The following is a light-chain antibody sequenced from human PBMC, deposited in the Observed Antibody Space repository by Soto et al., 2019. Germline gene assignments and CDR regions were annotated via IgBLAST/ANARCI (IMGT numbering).Light chain of an antibody. V-gene: IGKV1-17*01. CDR3: LQHNSYPQT. CDR1: QGIRDA. J-gene: IGKJ1*01. CDR2: AAS. Sequence: DIQMTQSPSSLSASVGDRVTITCRASQGIRDALGWYQQKPGKAPKRLIYAASSLQSGVPSRFNGSGSGTDFTLTISSLQPEDFATYYWLQHNSYPQTLGQGTKVEIK.